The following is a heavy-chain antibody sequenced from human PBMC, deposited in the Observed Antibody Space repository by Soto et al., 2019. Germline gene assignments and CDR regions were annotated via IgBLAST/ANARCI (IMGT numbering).Heavy chain of an antibody. Sequence: GPTLVHPTQTLTLTCTFSGFSLSTSGMRVSWIRQPPGKALEWLARIDWDDDKLYSTSLKTRLTISKDTSKNQVVLTMTNMDPVDTATYYCARSIVAAGNRWFDPWGQGTLVTSPQ. CDR2: IDWDDDK. CDR3: ARSIVAAGNRWFDP. V-gene: IGHV2-70*04. D-gene: IGHD6-13*01. J-gene: IGHJ5*02. CDR1: GFSLSTSGMR.